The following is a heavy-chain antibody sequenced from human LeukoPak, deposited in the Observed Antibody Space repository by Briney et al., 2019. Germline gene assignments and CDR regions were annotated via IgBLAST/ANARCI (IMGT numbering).Heavy chain of an antibody. CDR2: IYHSGTI. J-gene: IGHJ4*02. Sequence: SETLSLTCTVSGYSISSGYYWGWIRQPPGEGLEWLASIYHSGTIYYNPSLKSRVTISVDTSKNQFSLKLTSVTAADTAVYYCARGLGRQQLVSPFDYWGQGTLVTVSS. CDR1: GYSISSGYY. D-gene: IGHD6-13*01. CDR3: ARGLGRQQLVSPFDY. V-gene: IGHV4-38-2*02.